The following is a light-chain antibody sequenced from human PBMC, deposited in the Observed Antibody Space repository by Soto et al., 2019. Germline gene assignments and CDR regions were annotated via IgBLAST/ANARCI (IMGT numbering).Light chain of an antibody. J-gene: IGLJ2*01. CDR3: SSYSGSNNVV. CDR1: SSDVGGYNY. V-gene: IGLV2-8*01. CDR2: EVS. Sequence: QSALTQPPSASGSPGQSVTISCTGTSSDVGGYNYVSWYQQHPGKAPKLMIYEVSKRPSGVPDRLSGSKSGNTASLTVSGLQDEDEADYCCSSYSGSNNVVFGGGTKLTVL.